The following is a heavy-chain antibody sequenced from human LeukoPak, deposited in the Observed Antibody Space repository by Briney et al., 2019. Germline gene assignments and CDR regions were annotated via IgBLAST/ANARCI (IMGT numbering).Heavy chain of an antibody. Sequence: PGGSLRLSCAVSGFTFSSYGMNWVRQAPGRGLEWVSSISSGSTYIYYAGSVEGRFTISRDNGKNSLYLQMNSLRAEDTAVYYCARDKGDHFFDYWGQGNPVTVSS. V-gene: IGHV3-21*01. CDR1: GFTFSSYG. CDR3: ARDKGDHFFDY. CDR2: ISSGSTYI. J-gene: IGHJ4*02. D-gene: IGHD3-10*01.